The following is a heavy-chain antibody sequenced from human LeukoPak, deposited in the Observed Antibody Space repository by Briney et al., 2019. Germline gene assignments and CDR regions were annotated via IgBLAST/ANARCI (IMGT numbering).Heavy chain of an antibody. Sequence: GGSLRLSCAASGFTFSSYSMNWVRQAPGKGLEWVSSISSSSSYIYYADSVKGRFTISRDNAKNSLYLQMNSLRAEDTAVYYCARDLVATLAVSDYWGQGTLVTVSS. V-gene: IGHV3-21*01. CDR3: ARDLVATLAVSDY. CDR2: ISSSSSYI. J-gene: IGHJ4*02. CDR1: GFTFSSYS. D-gene: IGHD5-12*01.